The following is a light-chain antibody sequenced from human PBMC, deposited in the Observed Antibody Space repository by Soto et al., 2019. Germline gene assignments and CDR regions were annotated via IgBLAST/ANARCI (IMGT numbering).Light chain of an antibody. CDR1: SSDVGGYNY. Sequence: QSALTQPPSASGSPGQSVTISCTGTSSDVGGYNYVSWYQHHPGKAPKLMIYEVTKRPSGVPDRFSGSKSGNTASLTVSGLQAEDEADYYCSSYAGSSNLVFGGGTKLTVL. CDR2: EVT. CDR3: SSYAGSSNLV. J-gene: IGLJ2*01. V-gene: IGLV2-8*01.